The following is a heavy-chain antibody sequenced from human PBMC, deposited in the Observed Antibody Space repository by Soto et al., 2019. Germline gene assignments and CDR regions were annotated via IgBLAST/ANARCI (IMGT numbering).Heavy chain of an antibody. Sequence: PGESLTISRKGSGYSFTSYWIGWVRQMPGKALEWMGIIYPGDSDTRYSPYFQGQVTISDDKSISTAYPQWSSLTAPDTTMYHCARQSEESYHYGMDGWGRGTTVSVSS. V-gene: IGHV5-51*01. D-gene: IGHD3-3*01. CDR1: GYSFTSYW. CDR3: ARQSEESYHYGMDG. CDR2: IYPGDSDT. J-gene: IGHJ6*02.